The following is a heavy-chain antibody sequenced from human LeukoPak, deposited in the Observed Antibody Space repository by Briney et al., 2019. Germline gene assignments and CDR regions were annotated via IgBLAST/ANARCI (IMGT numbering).Heavy chain of an antibody. J-gene: IGHJ4*02. CDR2: INPNSGGT. Sequence: GASVKVSCKASGYTFTGYYMHWVRQAPGQGLEWMGWINPNSGGTNYAQKFQGRVTMTRDTSISTAYMELSRLRSDETAVYYCARDHSGDQEQGIDYWGQGTLVTVSS. V-gene: IGHV1-2*02. CDR1: GYTFTGYY. D-gene: IGHD7-27*01. CDR3: ARDHSGDQEQGIDY.